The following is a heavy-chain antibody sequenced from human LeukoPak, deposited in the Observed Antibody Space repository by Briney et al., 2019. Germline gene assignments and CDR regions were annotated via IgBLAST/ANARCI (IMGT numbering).Heavy chain of an antibody. CDR3: AKRAGSAWSAGA. J-gene: IGHJ5*02. V-gene: IGHV3-30*02. Sequence: GGSLRLSCAASGFSFGSVGMHWVRQAPGKGLDWVAYIRNDASKTYYADSVKGRFSISRDNSKNTVYLQMNNLLPEDTAVYYCAKRAGSAWSAGAWGQGTLVTVSS. CDR1: GFSFGSVG. CDR2: IRNDASKT. D-gene: IGHD3-10*01.